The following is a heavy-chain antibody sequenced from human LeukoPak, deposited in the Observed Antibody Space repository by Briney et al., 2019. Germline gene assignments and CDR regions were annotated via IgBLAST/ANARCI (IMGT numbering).Heavy chain of an antibody. D-gene: IGHD3-10*01. V-gene: IGHV3-48*04. CDR3: ARRRGVGEADAFDI. CDR2: ITSGGTTI. CDR1: GFSFRSYS. J-gene: IGHJ3*02. Sequence: GGSLRLSCAASGFSFRSYSMNWVRQAPGKGLEWISYITSGGTTIYYADSVEGRFTVSRDNAKNSLYLQMNSLRVEDTAVYYCARRRGVGEADAFDIWGQGTMVTVSS.